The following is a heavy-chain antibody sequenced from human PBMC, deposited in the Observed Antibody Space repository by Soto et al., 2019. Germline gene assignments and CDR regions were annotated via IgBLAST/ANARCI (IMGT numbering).Heavy chain of an antibody. D-gene: IGHD6-13*01. V-gene: IGHV4-4*02. J-gene: IGHJ4*02. CDR1: GDSISSDKW. CDR3: ARGETQQQRDY. CDR2: IYHSGST. Sequence: QVQLQESGPGLVKPSGTLSLTCAVSGDSISSDKWWSWVRQPPGKGLEWIGEIYHSGSTKYNPSLKSRVIISVDKSKNQFSLNLISVTDADTAVYHCARGETQQQRDYWGQGTLVTVSS.